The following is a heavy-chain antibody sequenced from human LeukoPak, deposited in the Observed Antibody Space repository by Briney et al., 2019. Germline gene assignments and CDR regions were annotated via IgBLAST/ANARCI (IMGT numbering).Heavy chain of an antibody. CDR2: NSANSGYI. CDR3: ARDVSRVVPAARYFDY. CDR1: GFTFSDYY. V-gene: IGHV3-11*06. J-gene: IGHJ4*02. D-gene: IGHD2-2*01. Sequence: GGSLRLSCAASGFTFSDYYMSWIRQAPGKGLEWVSYNSANSGYIKFADSVRGRFTISRDNAKNSLYLQMNSLRAEDTAVYYCARDVSRVVPAARYFDYWGLGTLVTVSS.